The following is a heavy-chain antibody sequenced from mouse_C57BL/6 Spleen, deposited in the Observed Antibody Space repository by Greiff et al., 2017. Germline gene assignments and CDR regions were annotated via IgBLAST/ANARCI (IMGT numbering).Heavy chain of an antibody. CDR2: FHPYNDDT. CDR1: GYTFTTYP. CDR3: ARGIYYYGSSYAMDY. J-gene: IGHJ4*01. V-gene: IGHV1-47*01. D-gene: IGHD1-1*01. Sequence: LVESGAELVKPGASVKMSCKASGYTFTTYPIEWMKQNHGKSLEWIGNFHPYNDDTKYNEKFKGKATLTVEKSSSTVYLELSRLTSDDSAVYYCARGIYYYGSSYAMDYWGQGTSVTVSS.